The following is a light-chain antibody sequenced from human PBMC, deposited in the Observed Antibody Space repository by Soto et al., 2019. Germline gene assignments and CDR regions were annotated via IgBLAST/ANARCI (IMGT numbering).Light chain of an antibody. CDR2: EVN. CDR1: SSDVGGYNY. CDR3: SSYTSSSTVI. Sequence: QSALTQPASVSGSPGQSITISCTGTSSDVGGYNYVSWFQQHPGKAPKLMIYEVNNRPSGVSNRFSGSKSGNTASLTISGLQADDESDYYCSSYTSSSTVIFGGGTKLTVL. V-gene: IGLV2-14*01. J-gene: IGLJ2*01.